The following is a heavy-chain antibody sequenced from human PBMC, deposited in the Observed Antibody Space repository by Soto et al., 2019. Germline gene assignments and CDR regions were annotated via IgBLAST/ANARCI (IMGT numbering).Heavy chain of an antibody. Sequence: ESGGGVVQPGRSLRLSCAASGFTFSSYGMHWVRQAPGKGLEWVAVIWYDGSNKYYADSVKGRFTISRDNSKNTLYLQMNSLRAEDTAVYYCARGVLGEWLVPGYWGQGTLVTVSS. CDR1: GFTFSSYG. V-gene: IGHV3-33*01. J-gene: IGHJ4*02. CDR2: IWYDGSNK. CDR3: ARGVLGEWLVPGY. D-gene: IGHD6-19*01.